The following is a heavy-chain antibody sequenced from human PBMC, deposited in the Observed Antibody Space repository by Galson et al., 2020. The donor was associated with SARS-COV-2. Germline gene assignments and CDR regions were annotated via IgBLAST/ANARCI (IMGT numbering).Heavy chain of an antibody. CDR3: AKGPFSLDY. V-gene: IGHV3-30*02. CDR2: LRHDGTSN. J-gene: IGHJ4*02. CDR1: GFSFSNYG. Sequence: GGSLRLSCAASGFSFSNYGMYWVRQAPGKGLEWVAFLRHDGTSNHYADSVKGRFTISRDNSKNTLYLQMNSLRPEDTAVYYCAKGPFSLDYWGQGTLVTVSS.